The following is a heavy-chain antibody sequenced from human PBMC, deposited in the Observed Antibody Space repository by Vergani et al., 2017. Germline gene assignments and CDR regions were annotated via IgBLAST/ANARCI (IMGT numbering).Heavy chain of an antibody. V-gene: IGHV3-7*01. CDR1: GFDFSDYY. J-gene: IGHJ4*02. CDR2: IKKQDGNDR. D-gene: IGHD1-1*01. Sequence: EVQLVESGGGLVQPGGSLRLSCVASGFDFSDYYMSWIRQAPGKGLEWVANIKKQDGNDRYDVGSVKGRFTISRDNARKSLYLQMSSLRAEDTAVYYCARASATYGADYWGQGTLVTVSS. CDR3: ARASATYGADY.